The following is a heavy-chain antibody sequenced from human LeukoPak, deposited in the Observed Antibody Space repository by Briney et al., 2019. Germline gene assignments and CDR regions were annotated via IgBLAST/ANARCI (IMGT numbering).Heavy chain of an antibody. CDR2: INPNSGGT. D-gene: IGHD3-10*01. CDR3: ARVRAVEGIRGVRIPWFDP. CDR1: GYTFTGYY. Sequence: ASVKVSCKASGYTFTGYYMHWVRQAPGQGLEWMGWINPNSGGTNYAQKFQGRVTMTRDTSISTAYMELSRLRSDDTAVYYCARVRAVEGIRGVRIPWFDPWGQGTLVTVSS. V-gene: IGHV1-2*02. J-gene: IGHJ5*02.